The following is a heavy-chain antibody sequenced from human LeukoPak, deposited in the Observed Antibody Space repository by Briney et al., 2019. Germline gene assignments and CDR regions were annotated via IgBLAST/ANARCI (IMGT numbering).Heavy chain of an antibody. CDR3: ARDQCSSTSCWIFDY. CDR1: GYTFTGYY. CDR2: INPNSGGT. J-gene: IGHJ4*02. Sequence: ASVKVSCKASGYTFTGYYMHWVRQAPGQGLEWMGWINPNSGGTNSAQRFQGRVTMTRDTSISTAHMELSRLTSDDTAVYYCARDQCSSTSCWIFDYWGQGTLVTVSS. V-gene: IGHV1-2*02. D-gene: IGHD2-2*01.